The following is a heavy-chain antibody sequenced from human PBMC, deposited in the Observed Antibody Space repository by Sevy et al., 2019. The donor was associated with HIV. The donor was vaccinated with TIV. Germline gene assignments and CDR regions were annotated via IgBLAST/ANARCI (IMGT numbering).Heavy chain of an antibody. CDR2: ITSSGENT. D-gene: IGHD3-22*01. V-gene: IGHV3-23*01. CDR1: GFTFGNYA. CDR3: AKEQGYYYDRTGEYYFDY. Sequence: GGSLRLSCAVSGFTFGNYAMSWVRQAPGKGLEWVSSITSSGENTYYTDSVKGRFTISRDNSKNTLYLQMNSLRAEDKAVYFCAKEQGYYYDRTGEYYFDYWGQGTLVTVSS. J-gene: IGHJ4*02.